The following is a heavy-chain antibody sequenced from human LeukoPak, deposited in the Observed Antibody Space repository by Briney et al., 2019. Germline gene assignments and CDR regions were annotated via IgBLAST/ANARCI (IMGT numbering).Heavy chain of an antibody. CDR2: INHSGST. CDR3: ARDKGGELDY. CDR1: GGSFSGYY. J-gene: IGHJ4*02. D-gene: IGHD3-16*01. Sequence: SETLSLTCAVYGGSFSGYYWSWIRQPPGKGLEWIGEINHSGSTNYNPSLKSRVTISVDTSKDQFSLKLSSVTAADTAVYYCARDKGGELDYWGQGTLVTVSS. V-gene: IGHV4-34*01.